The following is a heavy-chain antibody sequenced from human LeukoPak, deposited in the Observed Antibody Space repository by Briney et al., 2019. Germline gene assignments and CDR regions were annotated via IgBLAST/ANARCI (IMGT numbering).Heavy chain of an antibody. J-gene: IGHJ4*02. CDR2: ISAYNGNT. CDR3: ARSVFPDTQWELDY. D-gene: IGHD1-26*01. V-gene: IGHV1-18*01. CDR1: GYTFTSYG. Sequence: ASVKVSCKASGYTFTSYGISWVRQAPGQGLEWMGWISAYNGNTNYAQKLQGRVTMTTDTSTSTAYMELRSLRSEDTAVYYCARSVFPDTQWELDYWGQGTLVTVSS.